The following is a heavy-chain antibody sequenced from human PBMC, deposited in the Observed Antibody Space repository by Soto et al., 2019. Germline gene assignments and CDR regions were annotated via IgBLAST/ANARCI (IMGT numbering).Heavy chain of an antibody. J-gene: IGHJ5*02. CDR1: GYTFTALY. CDR3: TTLRLDP. Sequence: GASVKVSCKASGYTFTALYMNWVRQAPGQGLEWMGWVNPNTGLTKYAQKFQGRVIMTRDTSINTAYMELSGLTSDDTAVYYCTTLRLDPWGQGTLVTVS. D-gene: IGHD3-9*01. CDR2: VNPNTGLT. V-gene: IGHV1-2*02.